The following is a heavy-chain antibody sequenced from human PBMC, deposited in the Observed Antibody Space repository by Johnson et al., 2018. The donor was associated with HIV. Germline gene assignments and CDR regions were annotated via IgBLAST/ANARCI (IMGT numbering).Heavy chain of an antibody. CDR2: ISGSGGST. D-gene: IGHD2-21*01. J-gene: IGHJ3*02. CDR3: AIDCGGDCYSGSGAFDI. Sequence: VQLVESGGGVVRPGGSLRLSCAASGFTFSSYAMSWVRQAPGKGLEWVSAISGSGGSTYYADSVKGRFTISRDNSKNTLYLQMNSLRAEDTAVYYCAIDCGGDCYSGSGAFDIWGQGTMVTVSS. CDR1: GFTFSSYA. V-gene: IGHV3-23*04.